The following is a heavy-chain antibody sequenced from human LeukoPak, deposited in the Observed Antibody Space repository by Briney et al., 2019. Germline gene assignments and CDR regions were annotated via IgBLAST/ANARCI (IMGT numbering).Heavy chain of an antibody. CDR2: IIPIFGTA. J-gene: IGHJ4*02. V-gene: IGHV1-69*13. D-gene: IGHD2-15*01. CDR1: GGTFSRYA. CDR3: ARSRGSCYSCGDY. Sequence: SVKVSCKASGGTFSRYAINWVRQAPGQGLEWMRGIIPIFGTANYAQKFQGRVTITADESTSTAYMELSSLRSEDTAVYYCARSRGSCYSCGDYWGQGTLVTVSS.